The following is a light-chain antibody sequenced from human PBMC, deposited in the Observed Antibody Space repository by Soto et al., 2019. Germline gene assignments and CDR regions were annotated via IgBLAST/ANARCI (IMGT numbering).Light chain of an antibody. J-gene: IGKJ1*01. CDR1: QSVRSSS. Sequence: IVLTQSPGTLSLSPGERATLSCRAIQSVRSSSLAWYQQKPGQAPRLLIYGASSRATGIPDRFSGSGSGTDFTLTISRLEPEDFAVYYCQQYGSSPPRTFGQGTKVDIK. V-gene: IGKV3-20*01. CDR2: GAS. CDR3: QQYGSSPPRT.